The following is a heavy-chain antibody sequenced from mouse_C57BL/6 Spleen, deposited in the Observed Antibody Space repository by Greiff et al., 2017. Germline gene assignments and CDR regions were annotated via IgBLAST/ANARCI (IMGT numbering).Heavy chain of an antibody. CDR2: INYDGSST. V-gene: IGHV5-16*01. Sequence: EVKLVESEGGLVQPGSSMKLSCTASGFTFSDYYMAWVRQVPEKGLEWVANINYDGSSTYYLDSFKSRFIISRDNAKNILYLQMSSLKSEDTATYYCARGGNYYFDYWGQGTTLTVSS. J-gene: IGHJ2*01. CDR3: ARGGNYYFDY. CDR1: GFTFSDYY.